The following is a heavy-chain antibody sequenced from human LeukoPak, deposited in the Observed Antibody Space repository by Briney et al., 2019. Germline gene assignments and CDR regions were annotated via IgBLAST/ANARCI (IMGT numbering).Heavy chain of an antibody. Sequence: PGGSLRLSCTASGFTFDDYPMGWVRQAPGKGLEWVGFIRSKAYGGTTEYAASVKGRFTISRGDSKNIAYLQTNSLKTEDTGVYYCTRENDLGGTPFDSWGQGTLVTVSS. D-gene: IGHD4-23*01. V-gene: IGHV3-49*04. CDR2: IRSKAYGGTT. CDR3: TRENDLGGTPFDS. J-gene: IGHJ4*02. CDR1: GFTFDDYP.